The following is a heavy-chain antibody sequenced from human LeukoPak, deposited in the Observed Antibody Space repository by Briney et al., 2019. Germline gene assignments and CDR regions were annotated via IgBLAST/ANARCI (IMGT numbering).Heavy chain of an antibody. CDR1: GGTFSSYT. D-gene: IGHD6-19*01. CDR2: IIPILGIA. CDR3: AREEGVVGVAEGFDY. Sequence: SVKVSCTASGGTFSSYTISWVRRPPGQGLEWMGRIIPILGIANYAQKFQGRVTITADKSTSTAYMKLSSLRSENTAVYYCAREEGVVGVAEGFDYWGQGTLVTVSS. J-gene: IGHJ4*02. V-gene: IGHV1-69*02.